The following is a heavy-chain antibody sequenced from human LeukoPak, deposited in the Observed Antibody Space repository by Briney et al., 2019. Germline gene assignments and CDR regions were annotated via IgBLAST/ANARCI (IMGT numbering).Heavy chain of an antibody. CDR3: ARELREYQLSSVWLDP. D-gene: IGHD2-2*01. J-gene: IGHJ5*02. CDR2: ISSSSSYI. Sequence: GGSLRLSCAASGFTFSSYSMNWVRQAPGKGLEWVSSISSSSSYIYYADSVKGRFTISRDNAKNSLYLQMNSLRAEDTAVYYCARELREYQLSSVWLDPWGQGTLVTVSS. CDR1: GFTFSSYS. V-gene: IGHV3-21*01.